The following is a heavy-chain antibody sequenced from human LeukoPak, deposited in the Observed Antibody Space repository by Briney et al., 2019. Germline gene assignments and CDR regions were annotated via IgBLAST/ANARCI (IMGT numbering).Heavy chain of an antibody. CDR1: GYTFSSYG. V-gene: IGHV1-18*01. J-gene: IGHJ4*02. CDR2: ITAYNGNT. D-gene: IGHD2-15*01. CDR3: ARDSDCSGGSCHFDY. Sequence: GASVKVPCKPSGYTFSSYGVTWVRQAPGQGLEWMGWITAYNGNTKYAQKLQGRVTMTTVTSTSTAYMELRSLRSDDTAVYYCARDSDCSGGSCHFDYWGQGTLVTVSS.